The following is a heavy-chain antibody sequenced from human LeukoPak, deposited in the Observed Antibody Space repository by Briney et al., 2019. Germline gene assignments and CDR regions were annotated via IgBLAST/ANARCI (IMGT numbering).Heavy chain of an antibody. J-gene: IGHJ5*02. V-gene: IGHV4-38-2*01. Sequence: SETLSLTCAVSGYSISSGYYWGWIRQPPGKGLEWIGSLYHSGSTYYNPSLKSRVTISVDTSKNQFSLKLSSVTAADTAVYYCATNTEYSSSWGWFDPWGQGTLVTVSS. CDR1: GYSISSGYY. CDR3: ATNTEYSSSWGWFDP. CDR2: LYHSGST. D-gene: IGHD6-6*01.